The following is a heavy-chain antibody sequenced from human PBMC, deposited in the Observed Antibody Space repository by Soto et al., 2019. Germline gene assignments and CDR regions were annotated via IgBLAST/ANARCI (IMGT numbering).Heavy chain of an antibody. CDR2: IYYSGST. CDR3: ARESDFWSGYSPGWFDP. Sequence: PSETLSLTCTVSGGSISSYYWSWIRQPPGKGLEWIGYIYYSGSTNYNPSLKSRVTISVDTSKNQFSLKLSSVTAADTAVYYCARESDFWSGYSPGWFDPWGQGTLVTSPQ. D-gene: IGHD3-3*01. CDR1: GGSISSYY. V-gene: IGHV4-59*01. J-gene: IGHJ5*02.